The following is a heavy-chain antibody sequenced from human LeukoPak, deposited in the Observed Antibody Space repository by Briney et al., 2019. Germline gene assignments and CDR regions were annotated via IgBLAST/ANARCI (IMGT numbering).Heavy chain of an antibody. CDR1: GFTFSGYG. D-gene: IGHD6-13*01. Sequence: GGSLRLSCVASGFTFSGYGMHWVRQAPGKGLEWVAFIRYDGSNKYYADSVKGRFTISRDNSKNTLYLQMNSLRAEDTAVYYCAYSHSSSWHWFDPWGQGTLVTVSS. V-gene: IGHV3-30*02. CDR3: AYSHSSSWHWFDP. J-gene: IGHJ5*02. CDR2: IRYDGSNK.